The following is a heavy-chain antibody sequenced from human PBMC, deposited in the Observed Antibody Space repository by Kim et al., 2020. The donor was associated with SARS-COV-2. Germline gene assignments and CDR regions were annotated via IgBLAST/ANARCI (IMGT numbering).Heavy chain of an antibody. V-gene: IGHV3-21*01. D-gene: IGHD3-10*01. CDR3: ARGWFGQVGDY. CDR2: ITVSSTHI. Sequence: GGSLRLSCAASGFTFNTYTMDWVRQAPGKGLEWVSSITVSSTHIYYADSVEGRFTISRDNARNSVDLQMNSLRVDDTAIYYCARGWFGQVGDYWGQGARVTVSS. J-gene: IGHJ4*02. CDR1: GFTFNTYT.